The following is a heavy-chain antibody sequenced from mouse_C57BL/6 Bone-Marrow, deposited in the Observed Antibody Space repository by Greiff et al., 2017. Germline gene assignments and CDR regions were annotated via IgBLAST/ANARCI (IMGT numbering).Heavy chain of an antibody. CDR2: INPSNGGT. V-gene: IGHV1-53*01. D-gene: IGHD3-1*01. CDR3: ARSGTPSCFAY. Sequence: QVQLQQPGTELVKPGASVKLSCTASGYTFTSYWMHWVKQRPGQGLEWIGIINPSNGGTNYNEKFKSKATLTVDKSSNTAYMQLSSLTSEDSAVDYYARSGTPSCFAYWGQGTLVTVSA. CDR1: GYTFTSYW. J-gene: IGHJ3*01.